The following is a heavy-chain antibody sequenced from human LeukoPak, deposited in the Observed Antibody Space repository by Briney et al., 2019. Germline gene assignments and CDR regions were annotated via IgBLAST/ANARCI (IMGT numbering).Heavy chain of an antibody. Sequence: SETLSLTCAVYGGSFSGYYWSWIRQPPGQGLEWIGEINHSGSTNYNPSLTSRVTISVDTSKNQFSLKLSSVTAADTAVYYCARGPWYSSSWYGWFDPWGQGTLVTVSS. D-gene: IGHD6-13*01. CDR3: ARGPWYSSSWYGWFDP. CDR2: INHSGST. J-gene: IGHJ5*02. V-gene: IGHV4-34*01. CDR1: GGSFSGYY.